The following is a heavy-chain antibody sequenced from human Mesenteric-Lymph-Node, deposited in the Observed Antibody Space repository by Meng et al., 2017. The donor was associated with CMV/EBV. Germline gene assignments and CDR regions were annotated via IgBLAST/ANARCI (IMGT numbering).Heavy chain of an antibody. CDR1: GDSVTTGGYY. V-gene: IGHV4-61*08. J-gene: IGHJ4*02. D-gene: IGHD3-16*02. Sequence: SETLSLTCTVSGDSVTTGGYYWNWIRQPPGKGLEWIGYIYNTVNTNVNPSLKSRVTIAIDTSNNQFSLKLRSVTAADTAVYYCARVRYTFLDYWGQGTLVTVSS. CDR2: IYNTVNT. CDR3: ARVRYTFLDY.